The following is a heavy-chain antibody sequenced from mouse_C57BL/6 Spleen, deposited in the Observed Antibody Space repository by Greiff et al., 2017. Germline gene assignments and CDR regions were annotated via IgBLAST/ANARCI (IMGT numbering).Heavy chain of an antibody. Sequence: QVQLQQPGAELVKPGASVKVSCKASGYTFTSYWMHWVKQRPGQGLEWIGRIHPSDSDTNYNQNFKGKATLTVDKSSSTAYMQLSSLTSEDSAVYYCAIDYDYDGYYYAMDYWGQGTSVTVSS. CDR2: IHPSDSDT. J-gene: IGHJ4*01. CDR1: GYTFTSYW. V-gene: IGHV1-74*01. CDR3: AIDYDYDGYYYAMDY. D-gene: IGHD2-4*01.